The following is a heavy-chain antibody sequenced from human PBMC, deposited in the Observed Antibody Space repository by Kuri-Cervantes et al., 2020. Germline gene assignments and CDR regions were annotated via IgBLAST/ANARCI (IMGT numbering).Heavy chain of an antibody. CDR1: GGSFSGYY. CDR3: AKVEGGSSGYFYYYGMDV. V-gene: IGHV4-34*01. D-gene: IGHD3-22*01. J-gene: IGHJ6*02. CDR2: INHSGST. Sequence: SETLSLTCAVYGGSFSGYYWSWIRQPPGKGLEWIGEINHSGSTNYNPSLKSRVTISVDTSKNQFSLKLSSVTAADTAVYYCAKVEGGSSGYFYYYGMDVWGQGTTVTVSS.